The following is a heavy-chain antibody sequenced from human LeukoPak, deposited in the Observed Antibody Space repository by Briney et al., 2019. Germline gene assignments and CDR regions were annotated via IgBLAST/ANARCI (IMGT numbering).Heavy chain of an antibody. CDR2: IFYNPST. D-gene: IGHD1-26*01. Sequence: SETLSLTCTVSGGSISSYYWSWVRQPPGKGLEWFVYIFYNPSTHYTPSLKCRVTISLDTSKNQFSLKLASVTAADTAVYYCARDGGSYGGDFDYWGQGTLVTVSS. J-gene: IGHJ4*02. CDR3: ARDGGSYGGDFDY. V-gene: IGHV4-59*01. CDR1: GGSISSYY.